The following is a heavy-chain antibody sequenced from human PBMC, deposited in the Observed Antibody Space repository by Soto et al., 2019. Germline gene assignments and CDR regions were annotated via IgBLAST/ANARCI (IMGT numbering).Heavy chain of an antibody. CDR3: ARVWQLGGGYFDY. J-gene: IGHJ4*02. D-gene: IGHD6-6*01. V-gene: IGHV4-59*01. CDR1: GVSISSYY. Sequence: SETLSLTCTVSGVSISSYYWSWIRQPPGKGLEWIGYIYYSGSTNYNPSLKSRVTISVDTSKNQFSLKLSSVTAADTAVYYCARVWQLGGGYFDYWGQGTLVTVSS. CDR2: IYYSGST.